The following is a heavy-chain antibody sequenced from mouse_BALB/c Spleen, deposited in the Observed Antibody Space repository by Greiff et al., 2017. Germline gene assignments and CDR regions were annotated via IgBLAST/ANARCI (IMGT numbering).Heavy chain of an antibody. D-gene: IGHD1-1*01. CDR2: IWAGGST. V-gene: IGHV2-9*02. J-gene: IGHJ4*01. CDR1: GFSLTSYG. CDR3: ARNYYGSFYAMDY. Sequence: VKLMESGPGLVAPSQSLSITCTVSGFSLTSYGVHWVRQPPGKGLEWLGVIWAGGSTNYNSALMSRLSISKDNSKSQVFLKMNSLQTDDTAMYYCARNYYGSFYAMDYWGQGTSVTVSS.